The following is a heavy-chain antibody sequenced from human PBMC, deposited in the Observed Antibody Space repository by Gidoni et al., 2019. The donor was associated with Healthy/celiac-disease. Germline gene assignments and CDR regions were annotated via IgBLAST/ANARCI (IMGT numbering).Heavy chain of an antibody. CDR1: AFTFISYA. J-gene: IGHJ4*02. V-gene: IGHV3-23*04. CDR3: AKVSPPTVTRGVFDY. D-gene: IGHD4-4*01. Sequence: EVQLVESGGGLVQPGGSLRLSFAASAFTFISYAMSWVRQAPGKGLEWVSAISGSGGSTYYADSVKGRFTISRDNSKNTLYLQMNSLRAEDTAVYYCAKVSPPTVTRGVFDYWGQGTLVTVSS. CDR2: ISGSGGST.